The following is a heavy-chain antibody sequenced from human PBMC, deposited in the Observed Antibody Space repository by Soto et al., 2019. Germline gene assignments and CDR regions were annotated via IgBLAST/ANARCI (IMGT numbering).Heavy chain of an antibody. V-gene: IGHV1-2*04. CDR1: GYTFTGYY. CDR3: AREVVVVASGHDAFDI. CDR2: INPNSGGT. D-gene: IGHD2-15*01. Sequence: ASVKVSCKASGYTFTGYYMHWVRQATGQGLEWMGWINPNSGGTNYAQKFQGWVTMTRDTSISTAYMELSRLRSDDTAVYYCAREVVVVASGHDAFDIRGQGTMVTVSS. J-gene: IGHJ3*02.